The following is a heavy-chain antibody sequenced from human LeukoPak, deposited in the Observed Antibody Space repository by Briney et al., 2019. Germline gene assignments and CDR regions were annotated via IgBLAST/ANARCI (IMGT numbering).Heavy chain of an antibody. CDR2: ISSSGSTI. CDR1: GFTFSDYY. Sequence: GGSLRLSCAASGFTFSDYYMSWIRQAPGKGPEWVSYISSSGSTIYYADSVKGRFTISRDNAKNSLYLQMNSLRAEDTAVYYCARDCMVVAAAAPYYMDVWGKGTTVTVSS. V-gene: IGHV3-11*04. CDR3: ARDCMVVAAAAPYYMDV. J-gene: IGHJ6*03. D-gene: IGHD2-2*01.